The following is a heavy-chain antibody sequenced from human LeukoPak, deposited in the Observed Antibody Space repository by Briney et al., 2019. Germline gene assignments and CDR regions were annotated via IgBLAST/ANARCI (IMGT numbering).Heavy chain of an antibody. CDR3: ARGPGIPAAVDH. CDR1: GFIFNSYA. CDR2: ISYDGSTE. Sequence: GRSLRLAWAASGFIFNSYAIQCVRQAPGKWREWVAVISYDGSTEHYADSVKGRFTISRDNSSNTLYLQMNSLRPEDPAVFYCARGPGIPAAVDHWGQGTLVTVSS. D-gene: IGHD6-13*01. V-gene: IGHV3-30*04. J-gene: IGHJ4*02.